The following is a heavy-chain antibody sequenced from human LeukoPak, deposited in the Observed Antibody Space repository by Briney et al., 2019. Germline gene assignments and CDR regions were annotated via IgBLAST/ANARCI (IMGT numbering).Heavy chain of an antibody. J-gene: IGHJ4*02. CDR1: GFTFSSYG. CDR2: ISYDGSNK. V-gene: IGHV3-30*18. CDR3: AKDPTGYSSAWSGFDY. D-gene: IGHD6-19*01. Sequence: GGSLRLSCAASGFTFSSYGMHWVRQAPGKGLEWLAVISYDGSNKYYADSVKGRFTISRDNSNTTLYLQMNSLRAEDTAVYYCAKDPTGYSSAWSGFDYWGQGTLVTVSS.